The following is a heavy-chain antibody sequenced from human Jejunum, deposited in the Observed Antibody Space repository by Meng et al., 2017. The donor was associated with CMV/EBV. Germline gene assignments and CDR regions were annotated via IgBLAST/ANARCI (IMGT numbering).Heavy chain of an antibody. CDR3: ARHVYRRGIDS. D-gene: IGHD5/OR15-5a*01. V-gene: IGHV4-59*08. CDR1: SYSVSSHN. J-gene: IGHJ4*02. Sequence: QVQLQESGPGLVKPSETLSLSCSFSSYSVSSHNWSWFRQSPGKGLEWMGWVHHSGRTQYTPPPNSRVTISIETSKTQFSLKLISVTAADTALYFCARHVYRRGIDSWGQGTLVTVSS. CDR2: VHHSGRT.